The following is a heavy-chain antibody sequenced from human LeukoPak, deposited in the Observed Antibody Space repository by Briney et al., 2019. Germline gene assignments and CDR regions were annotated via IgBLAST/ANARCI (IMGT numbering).Heavy chain of an antibody. CDR1: GVSISSYY. CDR2: IYYSGST. Sequence: SETLSLTCTVSGVSISSYYWSWIRQPPGKGLEWIGDIYYSGSTNYNPSLNSRVTISVDTSKNQFSLKLSSVTAADTAVYYYARLNDDYGDFRVDYWGQGTLVTVSS. CDR3: ARLNDDYGDFRVDY. V-gene: IGHV4-59*01. J-gene: IGHJ4*02. D-gene: IGHD4-17*01.